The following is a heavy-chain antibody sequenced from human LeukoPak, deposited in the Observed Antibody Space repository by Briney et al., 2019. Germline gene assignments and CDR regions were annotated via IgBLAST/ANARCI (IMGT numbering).Heavy chain of an antibody. CDR1: GYSFTNYW. J-gene: IGHJ4*02. CDR3: AGARHGDYRWDY. CDR2: IHSADSNT. V-gene: IGHV5-51*01. Sequence: GESLKISCKDSGYSFTNYWIGWVRQMPGKGLEWMGIIHSADSNTKYCPSFQGQVTISADKSISTAYLQWSGLKASDTAMYYCAGARHGDYRWDYWGQGTLVTVSS. D-gene: IGHD4-17*01.